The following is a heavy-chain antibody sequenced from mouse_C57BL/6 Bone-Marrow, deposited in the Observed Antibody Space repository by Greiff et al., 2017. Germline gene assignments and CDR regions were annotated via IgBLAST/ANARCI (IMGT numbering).Heavy chain of an antibody. CDR1: GFSLTSYG. CDR3: ASSPRSSSVLFAY. Sequence: VKLMESGPGLVAPSQSLSITCTVSGFSLTSYGVDWVRQSPGKGLEWLGVIWGVGSTNYNSALKSRLSISTDNSKSQVFLKMNSLQTDDTAMYYCASSPRSSSVLFAYWGQGTLVTVSA. CDR2: IWGVGST. D-gene: IGHD3-2*02. J-gene: IGHJ3*01. V-gene: IGHV2-6*01.